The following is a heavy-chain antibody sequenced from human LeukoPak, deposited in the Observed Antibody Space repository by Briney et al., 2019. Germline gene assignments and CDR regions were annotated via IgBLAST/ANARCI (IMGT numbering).Heavy chain of an antibody. CDR3: ASSSLRGGMDV. CDR1: GGSISSYY. D-gene: IGHD3-10*01. Sequence: SETLSLTCTVSGGSISSYYWSWIRQPPGKGLEWIGYIYYSGSTNYNPSPTSRVTISVDTSKNQFSLKLSSVTAADTAVYYCASSSLRGGMDVWGQGTTVTVSS. V-gene: IGHV4-59*08. J-gene: IGHJ6*02. CDR2: IYYSGST.